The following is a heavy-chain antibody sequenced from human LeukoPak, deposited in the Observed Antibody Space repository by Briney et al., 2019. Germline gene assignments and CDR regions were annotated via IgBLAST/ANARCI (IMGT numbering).Heavy chain of an antibody. J-gene: IGHJ4*02. Sequence: GGSLRLSCAASGFTFSDYYMSWIRQAPGKGLEWVSYISSSSSYTNYADSVKGRFTISRDNAKNSLYLQMNSLRAEDTAVYYCARDKGDDILTGSPYFDYWGQGTLVTVSS. CDR3: ARDKGDDILTGSPYFDY. CDR1: GFTFSDYY. D-gene: IGHD3-9*01. CDR2: ISSSSSYT. V-gene: IGHV3-11*06.